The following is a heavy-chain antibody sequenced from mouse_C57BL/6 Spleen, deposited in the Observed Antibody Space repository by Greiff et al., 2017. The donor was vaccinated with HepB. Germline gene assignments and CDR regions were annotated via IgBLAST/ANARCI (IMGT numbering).Heavy chain of an antibody. CDR1: GFTFSDYG. D-gene: IGHD2-4*01. J-gene: IGHJ4*01. CDR3: AKVYYDYDGGDYAMDY. Sequence: EVKLMESGGGLVKPGGSLKLSCAASGFTFSDYGMHWVRQAPEKGLEWVAYISSGSSTIYYADTVKGRFTISRDNAKNTLFLQMTSLRSEDTAMYYCAKVYYDYDGGDYAMDYWGQGTSVTVSS. V-gene: IGHV5-17*01. CDR2: ISSGSSTI.